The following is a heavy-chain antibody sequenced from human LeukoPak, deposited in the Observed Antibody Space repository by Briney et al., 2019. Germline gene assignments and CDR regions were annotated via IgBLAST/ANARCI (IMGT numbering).Heavy chain of an antibody. CDR1: GYTFTGYY. D-gene: IGHD3-16*02. J-gene: IGHJ3*02. CDR2: INPSGGT. V-gene: IGHV1-2*02. CDR3: ARGEGVYDYVWGSYRNDAFDI. Sequence: ASVKVSCKASGYTFTGYYMHWVRQAPGQGLEWMGIINPSGGTNYAQKFQGRVTMTRDTSISTAYMELSRLRSDDTAVYYCARGEGVYDYVWGSYRNDAFDIWGQGTMVTVSS.